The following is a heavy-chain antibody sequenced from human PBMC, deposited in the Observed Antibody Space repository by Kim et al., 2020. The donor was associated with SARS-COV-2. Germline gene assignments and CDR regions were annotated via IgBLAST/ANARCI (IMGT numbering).Heavy chain of an antibody. CDR2: IYSSGST. J-gene: IGHJ5*02. CDR1: GGSISSSGCY. Sequence: SETLSLTCTVSGGSISSSGCYWGWIRLPPGKGLEWIGSIYSSGSTYYSPSLKSRVAISVDTSKNQFSLKLSSVTAADTAVYYCARDLLPREGRFDPWGQGTLVTVSS. CDR3: ARDLLPREGRFDP. D-gene: IGHD2-15*01. V-gene: IGHV4-39*07.